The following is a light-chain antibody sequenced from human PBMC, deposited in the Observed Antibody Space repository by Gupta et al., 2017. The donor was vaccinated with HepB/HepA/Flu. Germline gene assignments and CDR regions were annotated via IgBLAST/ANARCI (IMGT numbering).Light chain of an antibody. Sequence: QSALPQPASVSGSPGQSINISCHGASSDVGGFNSVSWYQQYPGRAPKLLIYDVSNRPSGVSYRFSGSKSGNTASLTISGLQAEDDADYYCSSFRTGSTLVVFGGGTKVTVL. CDR1: SSDVGGFNS. CDR3: SSFRTGSTLVV. V-gene: IGLV2-14*03. CDR2: DVS. J-gene: IGLJ2*01.